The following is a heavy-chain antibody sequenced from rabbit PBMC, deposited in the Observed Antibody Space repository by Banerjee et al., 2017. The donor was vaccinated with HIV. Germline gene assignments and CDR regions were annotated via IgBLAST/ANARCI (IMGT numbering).Heavy chain of an antibody. V-gene: IGHV1S40*01. CDR2: IITGSGNT. CDR3: ARGYAGYGYAQL. D-gene: IGHD6-1*01. J-gene: IGHJ6*01. CDR1: GFDFSISYY. Sequence: QSLEESGGDLVKPGASLTLTCTASGFDFSISYYMCWVRQAPGKGLEWIGCIITGSGNTYYANWAKGRFTISKTSSTTVTLQLNSLTAADTATYFCARGYAGYGYAQLWGPGTLVTIS.